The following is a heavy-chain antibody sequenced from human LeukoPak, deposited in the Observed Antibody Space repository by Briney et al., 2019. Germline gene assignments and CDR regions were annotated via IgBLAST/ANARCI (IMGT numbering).Heavy chain of an antibody. J-gene: IGHJ4*02. CDR2: INAGNGNT. V-gene: IGHV1-3*01. CDR3: ARAGPYYYGSGSLGY. Sequence: ASVKVSCKVSGYTFTSYAMHWVRQAPGQRLEWMGWINAGNGNTKYSQKFQGRVTITRDTSASTAYMELSSLRSEDTAVYYCARAGPYYYGSGSLGYWGQGTLVTVSS. D-gene: IGHD3-10*01. CDR1: GYTFTSYA.